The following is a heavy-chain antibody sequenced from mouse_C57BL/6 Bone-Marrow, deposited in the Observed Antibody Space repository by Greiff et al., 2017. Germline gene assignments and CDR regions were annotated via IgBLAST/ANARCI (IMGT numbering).Heavy chain of an antibody. V-gene: IGHV7-1*01. Sequence: EVKVVESGGGLVQSGRSLRLSCATSGFTFSDFYMAWVRQAPGKGLEWIAASRNKANDYTTEYSASVKGRFIVSRDTSQSILYLQMNALRAEDTAIYYCARTYGPYAMNYWGQGTSVTVSS. D-gene: IGHD1-1*02. CDR2: SRNKANDYTT. J-gene: IGHJ4*01. CDR1: GFTFSDFY. CDR3: ARTYGPYAMNY.